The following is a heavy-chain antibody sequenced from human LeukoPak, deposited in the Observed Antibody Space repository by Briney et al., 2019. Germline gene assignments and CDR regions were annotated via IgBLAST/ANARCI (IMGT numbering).Heavy chain of an antibody. D-gene: IGHD6-19*01. CDR1: GDSVSSNSAA. V-gene: IGHV6-1*01. J-gene: IGHJ4*02. Sequence: SQTLSLTCAISGDSVSSNSAAWNWSRQSPSGGLEWLGRTYYRSKWYNDYAVSVKGRITINPDTSKNQFSLQLNSVTPEDTAVYYCARAGIAVAGRVGFDYWGQGTLVTVSS. CDR2: TYYRSKWYN. CDR3: ARAGIAVAGRVGFDY.